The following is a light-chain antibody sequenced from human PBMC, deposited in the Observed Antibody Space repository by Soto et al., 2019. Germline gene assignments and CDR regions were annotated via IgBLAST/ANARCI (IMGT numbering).Light chain of an antibody. J-gene: IGLJ1*01. CDR3: QSYDSRLSARYV. CDR2: GNN. CDR1: SSNIGAGYD. V-gene: IGLV1-40*01. Sequence: QSVLTQPPSVSAAPGQRVTISRTGSSSNIGAGYDVHWYQQRPGTSPKLLIYGNNNRPPGVPDRFSGSKSGTSASLAITGLQAEDEADYCSQSYDSRLSARYVFGTGTKVNVL.